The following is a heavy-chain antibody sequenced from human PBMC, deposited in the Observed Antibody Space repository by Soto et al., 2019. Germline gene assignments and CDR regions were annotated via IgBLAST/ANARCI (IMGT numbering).Heavy chain of an antibody. D-gene: IGHD3-22*01. V-gene: IGHV1-69*06. CDR3: ARNSPFYDSSGLSPASGMDV. Sequence: GAPVKFSRNPSGGTFSSYAISWVRQAPGQALAWMGGIIPIFGTANYAQKFQGRVTITADKSTSTAYMELSSLRSEDTAVYYCARNSPFYDSSGLSPASGMDVWGQGTTVTVSS. J-gene: IGHJ6*02. CDR2: IIPIFGTA. CDR1: GGTFSSYA.